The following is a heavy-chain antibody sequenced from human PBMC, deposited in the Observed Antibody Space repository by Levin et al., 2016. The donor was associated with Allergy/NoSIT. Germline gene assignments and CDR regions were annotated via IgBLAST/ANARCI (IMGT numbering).Heavy chain of an antibody. Sequence: GGSLRLSCAASGFTFSSYSMNWVRQAPGKGLEWVAVIWPDGSIEYYGDSVKGRFAISRDNSRNTLYLQMDSLRDEDTAVYYCARHASARDWDSWGQGTLVSVSS. CDR1: GFTFSSYS. J-gene: IGHJ4*02. V-gene: IGHV3-33*08. CDR2: IWPDGSIE. CDR3: ARHASARDWDS. D-gene: IGHD3-9*01.